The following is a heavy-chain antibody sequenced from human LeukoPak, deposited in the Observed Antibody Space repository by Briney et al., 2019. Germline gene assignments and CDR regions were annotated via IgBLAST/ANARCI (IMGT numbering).Heavy chain of an antibody. J-gene: IGHJ5*02. CDR1: GGSFSGYY. V-gene: IGHV4-34*01. CDR3: ARLGTRKWFDP. Sequence: PSETLSLTCAVYGGSFSGYYWSWLRQPPGKGLEWIGEINHSGSTNYNPSLKSRVTISVDTSKNQFSLKLSSVTAADTAVYYCARLGTRKWFDPWGQGTLVTVSS. D-gene: IGHD7-27*01. CDR2: INHSGST.